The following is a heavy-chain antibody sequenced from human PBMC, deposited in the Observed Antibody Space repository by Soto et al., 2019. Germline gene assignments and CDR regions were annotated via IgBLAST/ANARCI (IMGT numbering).Heavy chain of an antibody. CDR2: FIPIFRTL. CDR1: GGIFGSHG. D-gene: IGHD3-22*01. J-gene: IGHJ3*01. Sequence: QVQLIQSEAEVKKPGSSVRVSCTASGGIFGSHGFSWVRQAPGQRLEWGGGFIPIFRTLTYTEKFQARVRIAAVESTNTVYLDLSSLASEDTAVYYCVRDRRIYYSDPHDEFVASDYEVWGQGTMVSVSS. CDR3: VRDRRIYYSDPHDEFVASDYEV. V-gene: IGHV1-69*01.